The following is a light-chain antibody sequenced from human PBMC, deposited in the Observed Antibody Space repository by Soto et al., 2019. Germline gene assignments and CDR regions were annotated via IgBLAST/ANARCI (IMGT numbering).Light chain of an antibody. CDR1: QSISTY. Sequence: DIQMTQSPSSLSASVGDRVTITCRASQSISTYINWYQQKPGKAPKLLIYAASTLHRGVPSRFSGSGYATDFTLTISSLQPEDFATYYCQQSFTTSVAFGAGTKVEIK. V-gene: IGKV1-39*01. J-gene: IGKJ4*02. CDR3: QQSFTTSVA. CDR2: AAS.